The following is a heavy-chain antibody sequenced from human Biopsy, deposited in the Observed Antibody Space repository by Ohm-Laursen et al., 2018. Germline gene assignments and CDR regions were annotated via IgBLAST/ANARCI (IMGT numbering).Heavy chain of an antibody. CDR3: ARATNSAGWPYYYFYGMDV. V-gene: IGHV4-59*07. CDR2: IYYSGST. J-gene: IGHJ6*02. Sequence: SDTLSLTCTVSGGSISTDYWSWIRQTPGKGLERIGDIYYSGSTNYNPSLKSRVTISVDTSKNQFSLRLNSVTATDTAVNYCARATNSAGWPYYYFYGMDVWGQGTTVTVSS. CDR1: GGSISTDY. D-gene: IGHD6-19*01.